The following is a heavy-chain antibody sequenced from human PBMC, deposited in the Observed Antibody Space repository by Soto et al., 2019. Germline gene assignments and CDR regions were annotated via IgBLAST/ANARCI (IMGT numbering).Heavy chain of an antibody. CDR3: ARDLSGPNDY. J-gene: IGHJ4*02. CDR2: INRDGSNK. D-gene: IGHD6-25*01. Sequence: EVQLVEAGGGLVQPGGSLRLSCAASGFTCSSYWMHWVRQALGKGLVWVSLINRDGSNKKYADSVKGRFTISRDNAKNTLYLQMNSLRAEDTAVYYCARDLSGPNDYWGQGTLVTVSS. V-gene: IGHV3-74*01. CDR1: GFTCSSYW.